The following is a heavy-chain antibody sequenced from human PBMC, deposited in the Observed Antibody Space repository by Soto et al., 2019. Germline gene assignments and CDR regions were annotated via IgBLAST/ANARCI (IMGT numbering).Heavy chain of an antibody. CDR1: GFTFSSYA. Sequence: SLRLSCAASGFTFSSYAMSWVRQAPGKGLEWVSAISGSGGSTYYADSVKGRFTISRDNSKNTLYLQMNSLRAEDTAVYYCAKEGYSGYGDCSGGSCYHDYWGQGTLVTVSS. CDR2: ISGSGGST. CDR3: AKEGYSGYGDCSGGSCYHDY. D-gene: IGHD2-15*01. J-gene: IGHJ4*02. V-gene: IGHV3-23*01.